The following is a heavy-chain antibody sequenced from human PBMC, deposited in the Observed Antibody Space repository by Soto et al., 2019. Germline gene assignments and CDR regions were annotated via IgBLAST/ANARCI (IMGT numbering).Heavy chain of an antibody. CDR1: GFTFSSYW. Sequence: PGGSLRLSCAASGFTFSSYWMSWVRQAPGKGLEWVANIKQDGSEKYYVDSVKGRFTISRDNAKNSLYLQMNSLRAEDTAVYYCTTDSYSTMIVVRFDYWGHGTLVTVSS. D-gene: IGHD3-22*01. V-gene: IGHV3-7*01. CDR2: IKQDGSEK. CDR3: TTDSYSTMIVVRFDY. J-gene: IGHJ4*01.